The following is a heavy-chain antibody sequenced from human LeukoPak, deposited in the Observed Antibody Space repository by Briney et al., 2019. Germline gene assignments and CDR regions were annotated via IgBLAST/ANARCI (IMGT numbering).Heavy chain of an antibody. CDR2: ISSSSSYI. V-gene: IGHV3-21*01. CDR1: GFTFSSYS. J-gene: IGHJ3*02. D-gene: IGHD4-17*01. CDR3: ARAPDYEGGHDAFDI. Sequence: GGSLRLSCAASGFTFSSYSMNWVRQAPGKGLEWVSSISSSSSYIYYADSVKGRFTISRDNAKNSLYLQMNSLRAEDTAVYYCARAPDYEGGHDAFDIWGQGTMVTVSS.